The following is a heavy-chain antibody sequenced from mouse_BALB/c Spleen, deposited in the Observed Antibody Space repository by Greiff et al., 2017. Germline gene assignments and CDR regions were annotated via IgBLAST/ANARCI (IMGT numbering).Heavy chain of an antibody. V-gene: IGHV1-14*01. Sequence: QLQQSGPELVKPGASVKMSCKASGYTFTSYVMHWVKQKPGQGLEWIGYINPYNDGTKYNEKFKGKATLTSDKSSSTAYMELSSLTSEDSAVYYCARDSINPYYYAMDYWGQGTSVTVSS. CDR1: GYTFTSYV. CDR3: ARDSINPYYYAMDY. CDR2: INPYNDGT. J-gene: IGHJ4*01.